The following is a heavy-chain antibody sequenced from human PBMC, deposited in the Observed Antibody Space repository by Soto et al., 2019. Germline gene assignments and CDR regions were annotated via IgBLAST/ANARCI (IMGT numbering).Heavy chain of an antibody. Sequence: QVQLVQSGAEERKPGASVKVSCKASGDIFSDYAFHWVRQAPGQRPEWVGWINAGNGNTNYLQKLKGRVTITRDTSASTAYMEVVCLRSEDTAVYYCAKAGYDTSPFIDYWGQGTLVTVSS. CDR3: AKAGYDTSPFIDY. D-gene: IGHD3-22*01. CDR1: GDIFSDYA. V-gene: IGHV1-3*05. CDR2: INAGNGNT. J-gene: IGHJ4*02.